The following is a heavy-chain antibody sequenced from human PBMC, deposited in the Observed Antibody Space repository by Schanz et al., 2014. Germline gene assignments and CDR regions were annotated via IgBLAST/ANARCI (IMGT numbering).Heavy chain of an antibody. Sequence: EVQLVESGGGLVQPGRSLRLSCAASGFTFSSYDIHWVRQAPGKGLVWVSRTSNDGSFTTFADSVKGRFTISRDNSKNTLFLQMSSLRAEDTAVYYCARDGDFDYWGQGTLVTVSS. CDR1: GFTFSSYD. CDR2: TSNDGSFT. V-gene: IGHV3-74*01. J-gene: IGHJ4*02. CDR3: ARDGDFDY.